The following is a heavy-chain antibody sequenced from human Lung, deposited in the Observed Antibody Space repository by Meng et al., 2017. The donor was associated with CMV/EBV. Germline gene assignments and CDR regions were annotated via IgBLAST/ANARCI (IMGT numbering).Heavy chain of an antibody. CDR2: IYYSGST. J-gene: IGHJ3*02. CDR3: ARDIYHTDIVVVRSDAFDI. Sequence: SETLSLXCTVSGGSISSSSYYWGWIRQPPGKGLEWIGSIYYSGSTYYNPSLKSRVTISVDTSKNQFSLKLGSVTAADTAVYYCARDIYHTDIVVVRSDAFDIWXQGTXVTVSS. V-gene: IGHV4-39*07. CDR1: GGSISSSSYY. D-gene: IGHD2-2*01.